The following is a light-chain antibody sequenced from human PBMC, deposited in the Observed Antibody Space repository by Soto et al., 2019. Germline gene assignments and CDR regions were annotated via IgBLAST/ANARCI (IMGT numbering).Light chain of an antibody. CDR3: QHYKSDSEA. Sequence: DIQMTQSPSSLPSSVGDRVTIIXRVSHGIVIYLAWYQQKPGXVPKXXXPHXTTLQSGGPSRLSGSGSATEFTLTISNLQPDDFANYYFQHYKSDSEAFGQGTKVDIK. CDR2: HXT. CDR1: HGIVIY. V-gene: IGKV1-27*01. J-gene: IGKJ1*01.